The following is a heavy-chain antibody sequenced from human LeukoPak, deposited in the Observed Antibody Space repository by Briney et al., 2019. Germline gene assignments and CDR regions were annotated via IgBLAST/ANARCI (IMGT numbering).Heavy chain of an antibody. D-gene: IGHD2-2*01. CDR3: ARQLTDVSSIFYADAFDI. V-gene: IGHV4-34*01. CDR2: INHSGST. J-gene: IGHJ3*02. CDR1: GGSFSGYY. Sequence: PSETLSLTCAVYGGSFSGYYWTWIRQPPGKGLEWIGEINHSGSTNYNPSLKSRVTISVDTSKNQFSLKVSSVTAADTAVYYCARQLTDVSSIFYADAFDIWGQGTMVTVSS.